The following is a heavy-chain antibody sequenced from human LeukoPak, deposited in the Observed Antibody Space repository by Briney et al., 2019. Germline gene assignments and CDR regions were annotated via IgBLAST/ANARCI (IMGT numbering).Heavy chain of an antibody. Sequence: GASVKVSCKASGYTFIGYNIHWVRQAPGQGLEYMGWINPNSGATNYAQNFQGRVTMTRDTSISTAYMELSSLISDDTAVYYCARDGSYRAFDYWGQGTLVTVSS. CDR2: INPNSGAT. CDR3: ARDGSYRAFDY. CDR1: GYTFIGYN. V-gene: IGHV1-2*02. J-gene: IGHJ4*02. D-gene: IGHD1-26*01.